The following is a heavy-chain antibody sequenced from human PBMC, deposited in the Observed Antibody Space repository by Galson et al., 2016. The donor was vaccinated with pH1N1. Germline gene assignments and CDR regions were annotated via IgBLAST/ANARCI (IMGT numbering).Heavy chain of an antibody. V-gene: IGHV3-43*01. Sequence: SLRLSCAASGFTFHDYTMHWVRQTPGKGLEWVPLVSWDGGSTYYADYVKGRFTVSRDNSKNSLYLQMNSLRSEDTALYYRAKEIQRGSYGMDVWGRGTTVTVSS. CDR2: VSWDGGST. D-gene: IGHD3-16*01. CDR3: AKEIQRGSYGMDV. CDR1: GFTFHDYT. J-gene: IGHJ6*02.